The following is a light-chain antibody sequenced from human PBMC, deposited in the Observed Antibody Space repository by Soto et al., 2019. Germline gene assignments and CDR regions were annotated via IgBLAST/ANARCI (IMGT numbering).Light chain of an antibody. V-gene: IGLV2-14*01. J-gene: IGLJ1*01. CDR3: SSYTTTSTLYV. Sequence: QSALTQPASVSGSPGRSITISCTGTSSDVGGYNYVSWYQQHPGKAPKLMIYEVSHRPSGVSNRFSGSKSGNTASLAISGLQAEDEADEYCSSYTTTSTLYVFGTGTKLTVL. CDR2: EVS. CDR1: SSDVGGYNY.